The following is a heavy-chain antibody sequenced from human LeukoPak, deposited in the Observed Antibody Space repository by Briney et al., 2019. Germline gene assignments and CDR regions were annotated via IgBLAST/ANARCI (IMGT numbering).Heavy chain of an antibody. J-gene: IGHJ4*02. CDR2: IKHSRST. CDR1: GGSFSGYY. D-gene: IGHD3-10*01. Sequence: SETLSPTCGVYGGSFSGYYWSWIRPPPGKGREWIGEIKHSRSTNYNPSLKSRVTISEDTSKIQFSLKLSSVTAADTAVYYCASRPLPARYGSGSYYKGRYFDSWGQGTLLTVSS. V-gene: IGHV4-34*01. CDR3: ASRPLPARYGSGSYYKGRYFDS.